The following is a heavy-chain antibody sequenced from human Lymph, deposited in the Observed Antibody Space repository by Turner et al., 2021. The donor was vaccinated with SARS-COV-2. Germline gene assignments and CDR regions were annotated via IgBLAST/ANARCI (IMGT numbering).Heavy chain of an antibody. D-gene: IGHD1-26*01. J-gene: IGHJ6*02. CDR1: GYTFTSYD. CDR2: MNPNSGNT. Sequence: QVQLVQSGAEVKKPGASVQVSCKAPGYTFTSYDINWVRQATGQGLEGMGWMNPNSGNTGYAQKFQGRVTMTRNTSMSTAYMELSSLRSEDTAVYYCARGRYSGGGMDVWGQGTTVTVSS. CDR3: ARGRYSGGGMDV. V-gene: IGHV1-8*02.